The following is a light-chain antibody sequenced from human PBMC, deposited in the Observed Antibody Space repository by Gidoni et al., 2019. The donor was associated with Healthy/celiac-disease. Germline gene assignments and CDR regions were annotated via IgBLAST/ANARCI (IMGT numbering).Light chain of an antibody. Sequence: SPGTLSLSPGERATLSCRASQSVSSSYLAWYQQKPGQAPRLLIYGASSRATGIPDRFSGSGSGTDFTLTISRLEPEDFAVYYCQQYGSSRTFXQXTKVEIK. CDR1: QSVSSSY. CDR3: QQYGSSRT. V-gene: IGKV3-20*01. J-gene: IGKJ1*01. CDR2: GAS.